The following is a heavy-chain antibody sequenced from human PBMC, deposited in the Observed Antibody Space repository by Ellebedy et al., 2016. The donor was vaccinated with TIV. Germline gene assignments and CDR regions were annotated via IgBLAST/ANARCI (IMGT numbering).Heavy chain of an antibody. CDR3: ARLNSIIVFYGMDV. J-gene: IGHJ6*02. D-gene: IGHD3-22*01. Sequence: MPSETLSLTCTVSGGSVSDYYWSWIRQPPGKGLEWLGYTFYSGSTNYNPSLKSRLTMSVDTSKNQFSLKLTSVTAADTAMYYCARLNSIIVFYGMDVWGPGTTVTVSS. CDR2: TFYSGST. CDR1: GGSVSDYY. V-gene: IGHV4-59*02.